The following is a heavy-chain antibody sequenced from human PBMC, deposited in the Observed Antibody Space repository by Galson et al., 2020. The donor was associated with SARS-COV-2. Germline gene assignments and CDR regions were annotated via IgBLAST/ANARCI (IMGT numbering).Heavy chain of an antibody. CDR1: AGTFSSYA. D-gene: IGHD3-10*01. CDR2: IIPIFGTA. J-gene: IGHJ6*02. Sequence: SVKVSCKASAGTFSSYAISWVRQAPGQGLEWMGGIIPIFGTANYAQKFQGRVTITADDSTSTAYMELSSLRSEDTAVYYCARGGWGRGYGSGSYYTTYYYYGMDVWGQGTTVTVSS. V-gene: IGHV1-69*13. CDR3: ARGGWGRGYGSGSYYTTYYYYGMDV.